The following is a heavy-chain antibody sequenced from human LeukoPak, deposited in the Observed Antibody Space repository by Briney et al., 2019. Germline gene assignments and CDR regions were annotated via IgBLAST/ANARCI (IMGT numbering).Heavy chain of an antibody. CDR2: IYPSGGST. CDR3: ARLCDISNSWFDP. CDR1: GYTFTTYY. J-gene: IGHJ5*02. V-gene: IGHV1-46*03. Sequence: ASVKVSCKASGYTFTTYYMHWVRQAPGQGLEWMGMIYPSGGSTSYAQKFQGRVTMTRDTSTSTIYMEMSSLRSEDTAVYYCARLCDISNSWFDPWGQGTLVTVSS. D-gene: IGHD3-9*01.